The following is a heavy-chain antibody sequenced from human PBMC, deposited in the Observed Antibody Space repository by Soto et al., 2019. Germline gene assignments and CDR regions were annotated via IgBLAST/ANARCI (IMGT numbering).Heavy chain of an antibody. D-gene: IGHD6-19*01. CDR3: ARGLITGSHYSGGWYYFDS. Sequence: PSETLSLTCTVSGGSISSGDYYWSWIRQPPGKGLQWIGQINHSGSASYNPSLKSRVTISVHTSNSQFSLELSSVTAADTAVYYCARGLITGSHYSGGWYYFDSWGQGTQVTVSS. CDR2: INHSGSA. CDR1: GGSISSGDYY. V-gene: IGHV4-39*07. J-gene: IGHJ4*02.